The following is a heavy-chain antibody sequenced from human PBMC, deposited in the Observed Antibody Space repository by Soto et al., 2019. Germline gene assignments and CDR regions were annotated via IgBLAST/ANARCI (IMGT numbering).Heavy chain of an antibody. CDR1: GGTLSSYA. CDR2: IIPIFGTA. J-gene: IGHJ4*02. CDR3: ATRYDSSGYLFDY. V-gene: IGHV1-69*13. D-gene: IGHD3-22*01. Sequence: SVKVSCKASGGTLSSYAISWVRQAPGQGLEWMGGIIPIFGTANYAQKFQGRVTITAVESTSTAYMELSSLRSEDTAVYYCATRYDSSGYLFDYWGQGTLVTVSS.